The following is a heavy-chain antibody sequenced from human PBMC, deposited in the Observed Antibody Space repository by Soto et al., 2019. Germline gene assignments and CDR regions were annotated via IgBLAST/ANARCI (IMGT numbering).Heavy chain of an antibody. D-gene: IGHD5-12*01. CDR3: ARDLGGYYWFDP. V-gene: IGHV4-59*01. J-gene: IGHJ5*02. Sequence: SETLSPTCTVSGASISGFHWPWIRQPPGKGLQWIGYIYSSGSTMYNPSLKSRVTMSVDTSQNQFSLKLNSVTAADTAVYYCARDLGGYYWFDPWGQGTLVTVS. CDR2: IYSSGST. CDR1: GASISGFH.